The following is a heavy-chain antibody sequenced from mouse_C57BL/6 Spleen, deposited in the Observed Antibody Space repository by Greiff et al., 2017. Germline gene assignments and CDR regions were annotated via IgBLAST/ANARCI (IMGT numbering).Heavy chain of an antibody. J-gene: IGHJ2*01. CDR1: GYTFTSYW. CDR2: IDPSDSYT. V-gene: IGHV1-69*01. D-gene: IGHD2-1*01. CDR3: ARWSYGNYHDY. Sequence: QVQLQQPGAELVMPGASVKLSCKASGYTFTSYWMHWVKQRPGQGLEWIGEIDPSDSYTNYNQKFKGKSTLTVDKSSSTAYMQLSSLTSEDSAVYYCARWSYGNYHDYWGQGTTLTVAS.